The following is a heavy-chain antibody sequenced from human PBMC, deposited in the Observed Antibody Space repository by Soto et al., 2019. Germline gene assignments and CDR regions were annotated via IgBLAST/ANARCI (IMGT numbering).Heavy chain of an antibody. Sequence: PGGSLRLSCAASGFTFSSYAMSWVRQAPGKGLEWVSAISGSGGSTYYADSVKGRFTISRDNSKNTLYLQMNSLRAEDTAVYYCAKLVTDIAARPKWLYFDYWGQGTLVTVSS. CDR1: GFTFSSYA. V-gene: IGHV3-23*01. CDR2: ISGSGGST. D-gene: IGHD6-6*01. CDR3: AKLVTDIAARPKWLYFDY. J-gene: IGHJ4*02.